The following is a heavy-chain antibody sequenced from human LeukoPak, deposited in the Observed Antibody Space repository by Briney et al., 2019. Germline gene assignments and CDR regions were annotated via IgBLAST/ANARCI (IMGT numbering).Heavy chain of an antibody. D-gene: IGHD3-16*01. J-gene: IGHJ4*01. CDR1: GFTFSSNW. CDR3: ASRGLYYDYVHGF. V-gene: IGHV3-74*01. CDR2: INSDGSGT. Sequence: GGSLRLSCAASGFTFSSNWMHWVRQGPGKGLVWVSRINSDGSGTSYAGSVKGRFTISRDNAKNSLYLHMISLRAEDTAVYYCASRGLYYDYVHGFWGHGTLVTVSS.